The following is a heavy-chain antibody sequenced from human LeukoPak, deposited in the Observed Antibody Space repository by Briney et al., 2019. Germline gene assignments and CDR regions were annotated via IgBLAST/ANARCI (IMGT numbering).Heavy chain of an antibody. V-gene: IGHV1-69*10. J-gene: IGHJ3*02. CDR3: ARSLTVTKGGVGSRGAFDI. Sequence: GASVKVSCKAAGGTFSSYAISWVRQAPGQGLEWMGGIIPILGIANYAQKFQGRVTITADKSTSTAYMELSSLRSEDTAVYYCARSLTVTKGGVGSRGAFDIWGQGTMVTVSS. CDR2: IIPILGIA. D-gene: IGHD4-17*01. CDR1: GGTFSSYA.